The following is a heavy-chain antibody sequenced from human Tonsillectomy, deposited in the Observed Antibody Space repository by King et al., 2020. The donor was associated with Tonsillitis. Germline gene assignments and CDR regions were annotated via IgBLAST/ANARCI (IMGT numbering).Heavy chain of an antibody. CDR1: GFTFSTYA. Sequence: VQLVESGGGLVQPGGSLRLSCAASGFTFSTYAITWVRQAPGKGLELGSAISNSDCSTYYADSWKGRFPISRDNSKNTLYLQMNSLGAEDTAVYYCAKDRASYGSGSYSPWGQGTLVTVSS. V-gene: IGHV3-23*04. CDR2: ISNSDCST. J-gene: IGHJ4*02. D-gene: IGHD3-10*01. CDR3: AKDRASYGSGSYSP.